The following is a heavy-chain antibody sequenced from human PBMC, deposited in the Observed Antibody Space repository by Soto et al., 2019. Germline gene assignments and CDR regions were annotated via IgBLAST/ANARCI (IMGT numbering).Heavy chain of an antibody. CDR2: IYYSGNT. Sequence: SETLSLTXSVSGGSITTDYWSWIRQPPGKGLEWIGYIYYSGNTNYNPSLESRVTISVDTSKNQFSLRLTSVTAADTAVYYCAGAAKRYNWFDPWGQGTLVTVSS. CDR1: GGSITTDY. D-gene: IGHD5-18*01. CDR3: AGAAKRYNWFDP. J-gene: IGHJ5*02. V-gene: IGHV4-59*01.